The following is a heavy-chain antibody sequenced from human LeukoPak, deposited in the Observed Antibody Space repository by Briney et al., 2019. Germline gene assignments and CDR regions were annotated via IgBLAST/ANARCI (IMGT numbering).Heavy chain of an antibody. CDR1: GFTFSSYG. CDR2: IRYDGSNK. J-gene: IGHJ4*02. CDR3: ARDSGHSWSEHNLRGPSR. Sequence: GGSLRLSCAASGFTFSSYGMHWVRQAPGKGLEWVAFIRYDGSNKYYADSVKGRFTISRDNSADSLYLQMTSLRPDDTAVYYCARDSGHSWSEHNLRGPSRWGQGTLATVSS. D-gene: IGHD3-3*02. V-gene: IGHV3-30*02.